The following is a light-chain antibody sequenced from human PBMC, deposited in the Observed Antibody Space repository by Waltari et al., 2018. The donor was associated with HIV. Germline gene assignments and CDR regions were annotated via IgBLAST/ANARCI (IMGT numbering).Light chain of an antibody. J-gene: IGKJ2*01. Sequence: EIVLTQSPGTLSLSPGERATLSCRASQSVSSNLAWYQQKPGQAPRLLIYGASTRATGIPARFSGSGSGTDFTLTISSLQSEDFAVYYCQQYNNWPQTFGQGTKLEIK. CDR2: GAS. CDR3: QQYNNWPQT. CDR1: QSVSSN. V-gene: IGKV3-15*01.